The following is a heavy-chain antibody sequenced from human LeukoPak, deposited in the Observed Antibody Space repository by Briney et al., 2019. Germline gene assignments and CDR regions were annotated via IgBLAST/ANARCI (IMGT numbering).Heavy chain of an antibody. D-gene: IGHD3-3*01. CDR3: ARAILSGYPDS. Sequence: SETLSLTCTVSGDSITSSSYYWGWIRQPPGKGLEWIGYIYYSGSTNYNPSLKSRVTISLDTSKNQFSLKLSSVTAADTAVYYCARAILSGYPDSWGQGTLVIVFS. CDR2: IYYSGST. V-gene: IGHV4-61*05. J-gene: IGHJ4*02. CDR1: GDSITSSSYY.